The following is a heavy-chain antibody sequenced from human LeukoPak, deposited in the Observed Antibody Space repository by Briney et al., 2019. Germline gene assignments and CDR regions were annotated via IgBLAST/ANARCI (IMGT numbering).Heavy chain of an antibody. CDR1: GFTFTAYW. Sequence: GGSLRLSCAASGFTFTAYWMHWVRQAPGKGLVWVSRINSDGSSTSYADSVKGRFTISRDNAKNTLYLQMNSLRAEDTAVYYCAPLPIVVVTPDAFDIWGQGTMVTVSS. D-gene: IGHD3-22*01. CDR3: APLPIVVVTPDAFDI. V-gene: IGHV3-74*01. CDR2: INSDGSST. J-gene: IGHJ3*02.